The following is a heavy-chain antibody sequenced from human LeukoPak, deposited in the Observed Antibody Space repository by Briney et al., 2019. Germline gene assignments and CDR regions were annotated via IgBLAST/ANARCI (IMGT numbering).Heavy chain of an antibody. CDR1: GYSFTSYW. CDR3: ARHSGSGKYYYYYYGMDV. CDR2: IYPGDSDT. D-gene: IGHD3-10*01. Sequence: GESLKISCKGSGYSFTSYWIGWVRQMPGKGLEWMGIIYPGDSDTRYSPSFQGQVTISADKSISTAYLQWSSLKASDTAMYYCARHSGSGKYYYYYYGMDVWGQGTTVTVSS. V-gene: IGHV5-51*01. J-gene: IGHJ6*02.